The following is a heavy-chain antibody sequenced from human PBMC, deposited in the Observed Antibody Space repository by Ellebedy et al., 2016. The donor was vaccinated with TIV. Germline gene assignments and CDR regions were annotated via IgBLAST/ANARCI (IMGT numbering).Heavy chain of an antibody. J-gene: IGHJ4*02. V-gene: IGHV3-7*01. CDR3: ARAPWGCNNGVCYFDY. Sequence: PGGSLRLSCAASGLPFSSYWMAWVRQAPGKGLQWLGNIKPDGSESFYVDSVKGRFTISRDNAKNLLYLQMNSLRVEDTAVYYCARAPWGCNNGVCYFDYWGQGSLVTVSS. CDR1: GLPFSSYW. D-gene: IGHD2-8*01. CDR2: IKPDGSES.